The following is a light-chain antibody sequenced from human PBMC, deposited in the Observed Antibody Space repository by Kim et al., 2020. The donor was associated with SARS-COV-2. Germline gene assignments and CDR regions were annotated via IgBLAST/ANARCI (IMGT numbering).Light chain of an antibody. CDR1: QSISSW. CDR3: QQYNSYPYT. V-gene: IGKV1-5*01. CDR2: DAA. Sequence: SASVGDGVTITCRASQSISSWLAWYQQKPGKAPKLLIYDAASLESGVPSRCSGSGSGTEFTLTISSLQPDDFATYYCQQYNSYPYTFGQGTKLEI. J-gene: IGKJ2*01.